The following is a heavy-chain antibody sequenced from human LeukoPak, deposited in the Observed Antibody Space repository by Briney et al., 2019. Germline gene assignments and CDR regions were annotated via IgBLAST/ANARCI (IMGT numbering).Heavy chain of an antibody. CDR3: ARPSYGGNYFDY. J-gene: IGHJ4*02. D-gene: IGHD5-18*01. CDR1: GGSISSYY. V-gene: IGHV4-59*01. Sequence: SETLSLTCTVSGGSISSYYWSWIRQPPGKGLEWIGYIYYSGSTNYNPSLKSRVTISVDTSKNQFSLKLSSVTAADTAVYYCARPSYGGNYFDYWGQGTLVTVSS. CDR2: IYYSGST.